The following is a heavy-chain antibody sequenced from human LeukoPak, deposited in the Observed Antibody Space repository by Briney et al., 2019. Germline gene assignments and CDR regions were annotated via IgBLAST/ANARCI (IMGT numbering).Heavy chain of an antibody. CDR2: IYSTGST. V-gene: IGHV4-61*08. Sequence: SETLSLTCAVSGGSVGSGGHFWSWIRQPPGQGLEWIGYIYSTGSTNYNPSLKSRITMSVDTSKNQFSLKLSSVIAADTAVYYCARTKSQSGSYRYYFDSWGQGTLVTVSS. CDR1: GGSVGSGGHF. CDR3: ARTKSQSGSYRYYFDS. D-gene: IGHD1-26*01. J-gene: IGHJ4*02.